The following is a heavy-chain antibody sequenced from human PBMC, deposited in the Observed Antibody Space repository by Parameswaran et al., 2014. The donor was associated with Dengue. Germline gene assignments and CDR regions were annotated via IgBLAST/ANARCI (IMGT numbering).Heavy chain of an antibody. CDR3: AKQIVVVTYSDY. Sequence: RWIRQPPGKGLEWVSAISGSGGSTYYADSVKGRFTISRDNSKNTLYLQMNSLRAEDTAVYYCAKQIVVVTYSDYWGQGTLVTVSS. V-gene: IGHV3-23*01. D-gene: IGHD2-21*02. J-gene: IGHJ4*02. CDR2: ISGSGGST.